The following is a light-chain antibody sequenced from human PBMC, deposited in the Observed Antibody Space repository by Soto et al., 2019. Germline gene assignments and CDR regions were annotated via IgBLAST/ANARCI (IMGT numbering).Light chain of an antibody. CDR1: QSVNSN. Sequence: EIVMTQSPATLSVSPGERATLSCRASQSVNSNLAWYQQKPGQAPRLLIYGASTRASGIPARFSGSGSGTEFTLTISSLQSEDFAVYSCQQYNNWPRTFGQGTKVEI. J-gene: IGKJ1*01. CDR2: GAS. V-gene: IGKV3-15*01. CDR3: QQYNNWPRT.